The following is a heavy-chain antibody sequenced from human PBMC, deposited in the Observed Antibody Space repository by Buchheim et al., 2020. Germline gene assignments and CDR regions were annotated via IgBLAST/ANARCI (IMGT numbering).Heavy chain of an antibody. CDR3: ARDLVDTAMITGPRPLDY. CDR2: IKEDGSEK. D-gene: IGHD5-18*01. V-gene: IGHV3-7*01. Sequence: EVQLVESGGGLVQPGGSLRLSCAASGFTFSSYWMTWVRQAPGKGLEWVANIKEDGSEKYYVDSVKGRFTISRDNAKNSLFLQMNSLRAEDTAVYYCARDLVDTAMITGPRPLDYWGQGTL. CDR1: GFTFSSYW. J-gene: IGHJ4*02.